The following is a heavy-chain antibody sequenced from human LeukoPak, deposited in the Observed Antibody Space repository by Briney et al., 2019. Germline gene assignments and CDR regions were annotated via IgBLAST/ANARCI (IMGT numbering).Heavy chain of an antibody. V-gene: IGHV3-15*01. Sequence: PGGSLRLSCAASGFTFSNAWMSWVRQAPGKGLEWVGRIKSKTDGGTTDYAAPVKGRFTISRDDSKNTLYLQMNSLKTEDTAVYYCTTAMVRGVIIAGSYYCGMDVWGKGTTVTVSS. CDR2: IKSKTDGGTT. D-gene: IGHD3-10*01. CDR3: TTAMVRGVIIAGSYYCGMDV. CDR1: GFTFSNAW. J-gene: IGHJ6*04.